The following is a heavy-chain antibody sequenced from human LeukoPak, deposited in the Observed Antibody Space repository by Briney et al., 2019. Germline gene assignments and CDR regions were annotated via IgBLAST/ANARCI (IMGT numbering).Heavy chain of an antibody. D-gene: IGHD3-22*01. CDR2: INPSGGST. J-gene: IGHJ4*02. CDR3: ARDLRYYYDSSGYGDLDY. CDR1: GYTFTSYY. V-gene: IGHV1-46*01. Sequence: ASVKVSCKASGYTFTSYYVHWVRQAPGQGLEWMGIINPSGGSTSYAQKFQGRVTMTRDTSTSTVYMELSSLRSEDTAVYYCARDLRYYYDSSGYGDLDYWGQGTLVTVSS.